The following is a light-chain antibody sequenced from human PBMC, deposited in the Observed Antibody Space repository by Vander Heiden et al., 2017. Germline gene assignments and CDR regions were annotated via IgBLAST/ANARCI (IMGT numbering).Light chain of an antibody. CDR3: QQYGTCPWT. Sequence: EIVLTQSPATLSLSPGERATLSCRASQTVSSNYLAWYQQKTGQAPRLLIHDASSRATGIPDRFSGSGSATDFTLTISSLEPEDSAVYSCQQYGTCPWTFGQGTKVEMK. J-gene: IGKJ1*01. V-gene: IGKV3D-20*02. CDR1: QTVSSNY. CDR2: DAS.